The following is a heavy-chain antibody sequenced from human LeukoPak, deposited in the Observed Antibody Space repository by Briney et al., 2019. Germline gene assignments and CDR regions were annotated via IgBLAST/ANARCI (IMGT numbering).Heavy chain of an antibody. J-gene: IGHJ4*02. CDR3: ATQTKYSSSSRPLXTFDY. CDR2: ISGSGGST. D-gene: IGHD6-6*01. CDR1: GFTFSSYA. Sequence: GGSLRLSCAASGFTFSSYAMSWVRQAPGKGLEWVSAISGSGGSTYYADSVKGRFTISRDNSKNTLYLQMNSLRAEDTAVYYCATQTKYSSSSRPLXTFDYWGQGTLVTVSS. V-gene: IGHV3-23*01.